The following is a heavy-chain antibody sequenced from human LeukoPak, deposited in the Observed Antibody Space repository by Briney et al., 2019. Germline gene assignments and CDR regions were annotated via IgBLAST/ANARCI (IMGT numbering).Heavy chain of an antibody. CDR1: GFTFSSYA. CDR2: VYFRGYT. Sequence: GSLRLSCAASGFTFSSYAMRWVRQAPGKGLEWIASVYFRGYTDYNPSLTSRATISLDTSNNQFSLKLTFVTDADTAVYYCARAAVSGTGQYFQIWGQGTLVTVSS. J-gene: IGHJ1*01. CDR3: ARAAVSGTGQYFQI. D-gene: IGHD6-19*01. V-gene: IGHV4-39*07.